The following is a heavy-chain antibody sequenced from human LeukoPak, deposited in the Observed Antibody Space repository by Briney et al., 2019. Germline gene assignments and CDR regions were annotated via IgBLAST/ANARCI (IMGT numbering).Heavy chain of an antibody. V-gene: IGHV3-21*01. D-gene: IGHD5-12*01. CDR1: GFTFSSYS. J-gene: IGHJ4*02. CDR3: ARDIVATIGYLGFDY. CDR2: ISSSSSYI. Sequence: PGGSLRLSCAASGFTFSSYSMNWVRQAPGKGLEWVSSISSSSSYIYYADSVKGRFTIPRDNAKNSLYLQMNSLRAEDTAVYYCARDIVATIGYLGFDYWGQGTLVTVSS.